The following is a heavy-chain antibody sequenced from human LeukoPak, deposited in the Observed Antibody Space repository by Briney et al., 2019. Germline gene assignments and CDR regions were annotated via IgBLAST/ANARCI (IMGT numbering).Heavy chain of an antibody. CDR1: GFTFSDYY. Sequence: GGSLRLSCAASGFTFSDYYMSWIRQAPGKGLEWVSYISSSGSTIDYADSVKGRFTISRDNAKNSLYLQMNSLRAEDTAVYYCASAAGSSKVPDWYDPWGQGTLVTVSS. CDR2: ISSSGSTI. CDR3: ASAAGSSKVPDWYDP. J-gene: IGHJ5*02. V-gene: IGHV3-11*01. D-gene: IGHD2-2*01.